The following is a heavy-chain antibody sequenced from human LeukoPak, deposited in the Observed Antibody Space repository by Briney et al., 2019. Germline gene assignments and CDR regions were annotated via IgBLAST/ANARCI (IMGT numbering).Heavy chain of an antibody. Sequence: SVKVSCKASGGTFSSYAISWVRQAPGQGLEWMGRIIPILGIANYAQKFQGRVTITADESTSTAYMELSSLRSEDTAVYYCARDYGGSGPRGDYWGQGTLVTVSS. D-gene: IGHD2-15*01. CDR1: GGTFSSYA. V-gene: IGHV1-69*04. J-gene: IGHJ4*02. CDR2: IIPILGIA. CDR3: ARDYGGSGPRGDY.